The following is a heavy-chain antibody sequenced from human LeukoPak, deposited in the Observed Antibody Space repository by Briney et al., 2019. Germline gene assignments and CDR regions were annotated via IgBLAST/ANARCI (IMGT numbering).Heavy chain of an antibody. CDR3: ARLLGYYFYYGMDV. J-gene: IGHJ6*02. Sequence: PGGSLRLSCAASRFTFDDYAMHWVRQAPGKGLEWVSSISWNSNNIDYAGSVKGRFTISRDNAKNSLYLQVNSLRAEDTAVYYCARLLGYYFYYGMDVWGQGTTVTVSS. D-gene: IGHD1-26*01. V-gene: IGHV3-9*01. CDR2: ISWNSNNI. CDR1: RFTFDDYA.